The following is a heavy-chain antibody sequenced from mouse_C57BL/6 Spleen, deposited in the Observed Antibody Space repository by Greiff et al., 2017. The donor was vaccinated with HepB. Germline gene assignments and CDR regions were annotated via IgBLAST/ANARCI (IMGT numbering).Heavy chain of an antibody. CDR2: IYPGDGDT. CDR3: ARDGSSPFDY. D-gene: IGHD1-1*01. V-gene: IGHV1-82*01. J-gene: IGHJ2*01. Sequence: QVQLQQSGPELVKPGASVKISCKASGYAFSSSWMNWVKQRPGKGLEWIGRIYPGDGDTNYNGKFKGKATLNADKSSSTAYMQLSSLTSEDSAVYFCARDGSSPFDYWGQGTTLTVSS. CDR1: GYAFSSSW.